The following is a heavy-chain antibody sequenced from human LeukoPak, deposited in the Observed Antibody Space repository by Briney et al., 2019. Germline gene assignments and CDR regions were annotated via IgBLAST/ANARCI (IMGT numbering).Heavy chain of an antibody. J-gene: IGHJ4*02. CDR3: ARDKSGTTQGDFDY. D-gene: IGHD1-1*01. CDR2: IDPSGGST. Sequence: ASVKVSCKASGYTFTRYYMHWVRQGPGQGLEWMGIIDPSGGSTSYAQKFQGRVTMTRDTSTSTVYMELSGLRSDDTAVYYCARDKSGTTQGDFDYWGQGTLVTVSS. CDR1: GYTFTRYY. V-gene: IGHV1-46*01.